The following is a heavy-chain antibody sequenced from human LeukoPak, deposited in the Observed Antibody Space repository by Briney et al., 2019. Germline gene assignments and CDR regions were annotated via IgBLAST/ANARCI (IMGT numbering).Heavy chain of an antibody. CDR3: ARDRDFWNGYYGYYFDY. CDR2: ISSSSSYI. D-gene: IGHD3-3*01. Sequence: PGGSLRLSCAASGFTFSSYSMNWVRQAPGKGLEWVSSISSSSSYIYYADSVKGRFTISRDNAKNSLYLQMNSLRAEDTAVYYCARDRDFWNGYYGYYFDYWGQGTLVTVSS. J-gene: IGHJ4*02. CDR1: GFTFSSYS. V-gene: IGHV3-21*01.